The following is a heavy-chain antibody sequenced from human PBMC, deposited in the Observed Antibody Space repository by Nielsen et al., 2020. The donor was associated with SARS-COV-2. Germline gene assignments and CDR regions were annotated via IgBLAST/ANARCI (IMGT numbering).Heavy chain of an antibody. V-gene: IGHV4-30-2*01. D-gene: IGHD3-16*01. CDR3: ARGGRITFGGADDAFDI. J-gene: IGHJ3*02. Sequence: SETLSLTWAVSGGSISSGGYSWIWIRQPPGKGLEWIGYIYHSGRTYYNPSLKSRVTISVDRSKNQFSLKLSSVTAADTAVYYCARGGRITFGGADDAFDIWGQGTMVTVSS. CDR1: GGSISSGGYS. CDR2: IYHSGRT.